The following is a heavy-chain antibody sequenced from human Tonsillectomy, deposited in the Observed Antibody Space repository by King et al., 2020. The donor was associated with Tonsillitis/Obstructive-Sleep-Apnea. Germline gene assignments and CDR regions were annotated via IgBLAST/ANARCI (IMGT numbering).Heavy chain of an antibody. CDR1: GFTFSSYG. CDR2: IWYDGSNK. CDR3: ARDYCTGGVCNWFDP. D-gene: IGHD2-8*02. J-gene: IGHJ5*02. Sequence: VQLVESGGGVVQPGRSLRLSCAASGFTFSSYGMHWVRQASGKGLEGVAVIWYDGSNKYYADTVKGRFTISRDNSKNTLYLQMNSLRAEDTAVYYCARDYCTGGVCNWFDPWGQGTLVTVSS. V-gene: IGHV3-33*01.